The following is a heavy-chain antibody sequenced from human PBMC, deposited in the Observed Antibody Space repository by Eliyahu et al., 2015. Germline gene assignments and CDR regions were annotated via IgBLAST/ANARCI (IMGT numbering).Heavy chain of an antibody. CDR3: ATEAATGNREIDY. V-gene: IGHV4-4*02. CDR1: GGSISXSXW. CDR2: IYHSGTT. D-gene: IGHD6-13*01. Sequence: QVQLQESGPGLVKPSGTLSLTCXXSGGSISXSXWWSXVRXPPGKGLEWIGEIYHSGTTNYNPSLKSRVTISVDKSKNQFSLKLSSVTAADTAVYYCATEAATGNREIDYWGQGTLVTVSS. J-gene: IGHJ4*02.